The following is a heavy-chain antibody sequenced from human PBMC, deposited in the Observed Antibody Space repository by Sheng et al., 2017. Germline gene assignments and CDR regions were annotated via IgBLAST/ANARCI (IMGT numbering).Heavy chain of an antibody. Sequence: EVQLVESGGGLVKPGGSLTLSCAASGFTFSSYTMNWVRQAPGKGLEWVSSISISSTYIYYADSVKGRFTISRDNAKNSLYLQMNSLRAEDTAVYYCARGSYFDYWGQGTLVTVSS. CDR3: ARGSYFDY. V-gene: IGHV3-21*01. J-gene: IGHJ4*02. CDR1: GFTFSSYT. CDR2: ISISSTYI.